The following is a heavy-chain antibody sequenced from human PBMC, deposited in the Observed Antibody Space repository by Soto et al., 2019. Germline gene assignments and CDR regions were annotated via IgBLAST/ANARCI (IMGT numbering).Heavy chain of an antibody. V-gene: IGHV3-15*01. CDR1: GFTFSNAW. J-gene: IGHJ6*03. D-gene: IGHD2-2*02. CDR2: IKSKTDGGTT. CDR3: TTDSYCSSTSCYSGLAYDYYYYMDV. Sequence: GGSLRLSCAASGFTFSNAWMSWVRQAPGKGLEWVGRIKSKTDGGTTDYAAPVKGRFTISRDDSKNTLYLQMNSLKTEDTAVYYCTTDSYCSSTSCYSGLAYDYYYYMDVWGKGTTVTVSS.